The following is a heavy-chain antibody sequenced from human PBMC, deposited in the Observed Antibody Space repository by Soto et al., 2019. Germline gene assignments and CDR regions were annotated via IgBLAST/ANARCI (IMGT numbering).Heavy chain of an antibody. CDR1: GFTFSSYA. J-gene: IGHJ4*02. V-gene: IGHV3-30-3*01. CDR3: ARDGSAGGRGYFDY. D-gene: IGHD6-25*01. CDR2: ISYDGSNK. Sequence: PGGSLRLSCAASGFTFSSYAMHWVRQAPGKGLEWVAVISYDGSNKYYADSVKGRFTISRDNSKNTLYLQMNSLRAEDTAVYYCARDGSAGGRGYFDYWGQGTLVTVSS.